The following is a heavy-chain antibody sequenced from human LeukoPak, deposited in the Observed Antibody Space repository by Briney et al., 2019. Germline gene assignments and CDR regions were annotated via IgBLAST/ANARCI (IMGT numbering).Heavy chain of an antibody. Sequence: GGSLRLSCATSGFAFSDYWMNWVRRAPGKGPEWVANIKQDGSEKYYVDSVKGRFTISRDSAKNSVFLQMNGLRADDTAFYYCARGGDPWYNWNYGAFDIWGPGTMVTVSS. CDR1: GFAFSDYW. CDR2: IKQDGSEK. V-gene: IGHV3-7*03. CDR3: ARGGDPWYNWNYGAFDI. J-gene: IGHJ3*02. D-gene: IGHD1-7*01.